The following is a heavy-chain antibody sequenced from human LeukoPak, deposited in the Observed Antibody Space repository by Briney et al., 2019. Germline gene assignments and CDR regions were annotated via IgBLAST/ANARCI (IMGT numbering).Heavy chain of an antibody. CDR1: GFTFSSYG. CDR2: IQSDGSSK. Sequence: PGGSLRLSCAASGFTFSSYGMHWVRQAPGKGLVWVSRIQSDGSSKTYADSVKGRFTISRDNAKNTVYLQMNSLRAEDTAVYYCARDCGSGGCDYWGQGTLVTVSS. J-gene: IGHJ4*01. V-gene: IGHV3-74*01. D-gene: IGHD2-15*01. CDR3: ARDCGSGGCDY.